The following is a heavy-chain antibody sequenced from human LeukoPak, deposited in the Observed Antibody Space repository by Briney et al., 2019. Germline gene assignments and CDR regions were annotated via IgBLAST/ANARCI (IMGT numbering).Heavy chain of an antibody. CDR2: ISTSGAYI. Sequence: GGSLRLSCAASGFTFSTYSKNWVRLAPGKGLEWVSSISTSGAYIYYADSVKGRFTISRDNARNSLYLQMHSLRAEDTAVFYCAGDYGDSLYYNYGMDVWGQGTTVTVSS. V-gene: IGHV3-21*01. J-gene: IGHJ6*02. CDR3: AGDYGDSLYYNYGMDV. D-gene: IGHD4-17*01. CDR1: GFTFSTYS.